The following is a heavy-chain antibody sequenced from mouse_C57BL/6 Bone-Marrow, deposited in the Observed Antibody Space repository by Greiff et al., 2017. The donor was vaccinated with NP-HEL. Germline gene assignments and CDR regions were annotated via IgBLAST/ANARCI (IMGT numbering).Heavy chain of an antibody. CDR1: GFNIKNTY. V-gene: IGHV14-3*01. Sequence: VHVKQSVAELVRPGASVKLSCTASGFNIKNTYMLWVKQRPEQGLEWIGRIDPANGNTKYAPKFQGKATITADTSSNTAYLQLSSLTSEDTAIYYCASSPYGNYLYAMDYWGQGTSVTVSS. D-gene: IGHD2-1*01. J-gene: IGHJ4*01. CDR2: IDPANGNT. CDR3: ASSPYGNYLYAMDY.